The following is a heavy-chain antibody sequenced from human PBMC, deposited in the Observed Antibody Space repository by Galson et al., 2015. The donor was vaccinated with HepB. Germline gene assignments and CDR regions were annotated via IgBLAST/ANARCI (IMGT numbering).Heavy chain of an antibody. D-gene: IGHD4-23*01. CDR3: AITFSYGGNSAVDY. CDR1: GYTLTELS. J-gene: IGHJ4*02. V-gene: IGHV1-24*01. Sequence: SVKVSCKVSGYTLTELSMHWVRQAPGKGLEWMGGFDPEDGETIYAQKFQGRVTMTEDTSTDTAYMELSSLRSEDTAVYYCAITFSYGGNSAVDYWGQGTLVTVSS. CDR2: FDPEDGET.